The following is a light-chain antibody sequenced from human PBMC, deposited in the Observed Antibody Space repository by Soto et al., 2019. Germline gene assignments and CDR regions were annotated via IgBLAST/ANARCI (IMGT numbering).Light chain of an antibody. CDR2: EGS. J-gene: IGLJ1*01. CDR1: SSDVGSYTI. Sequence: QSALTQPASMSGSPGQSITISCTGTSSDVGSYTIVSWYQRHPGKAPKLLIYEGSERPSGVSSRFSASESGNRASLTISGLQAEDEADYYCHSYAGSKSYVFGIGTKVTVL. CDR3: HSYAGSKSYV. V-gene: IGLV2-23*01.